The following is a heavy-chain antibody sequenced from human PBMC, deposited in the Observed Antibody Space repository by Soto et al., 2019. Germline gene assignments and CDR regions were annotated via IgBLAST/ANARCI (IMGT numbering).Heavy chain of an antibody. Sequence: QVQLVQSGAEVKKPGASVKVSCKASGYTFTSYGISWVRQAPGQGLEWMGWISAYNGNTNYAQKLQGRVTMTTDTXTXTXXRGLRILRSDDTAVYYCASHEGGGIAAAGTGSFDPWGQGTLVTVSS. D-gene: IGHD6-13*01. V-gene: IGHV1-18*01. CDR1: GYTFTSYG. J-gene: IGHJ5*02. CDR2: ISAYNGNT. CDR3: ASHEGGGIAAAGTGSFDP.